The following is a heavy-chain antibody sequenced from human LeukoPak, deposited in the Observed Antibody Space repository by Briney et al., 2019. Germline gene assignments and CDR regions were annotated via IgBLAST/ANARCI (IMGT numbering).Heavy chain of an antibody. CDR1: GFTFSSYA. Sequence: AGGSLRLSCAASGFTFSSYAMSWVRQAPGKGLEWVGRIKSKTDGGTTDYAAPVKGRFTISRDDSKNTLYLQMNSLKTEDTAVYYCTTTPSYCGGDCYSGTAPDYWGQGTLVTVSS. CDR2: IKSKTDGGTT. J-gene: IGHJ4*02. CDR3: TTTPSYCGGDCYSGTAPDY. D-gene: IGHD2-21*02. V-gene: IGHV3-15*01.